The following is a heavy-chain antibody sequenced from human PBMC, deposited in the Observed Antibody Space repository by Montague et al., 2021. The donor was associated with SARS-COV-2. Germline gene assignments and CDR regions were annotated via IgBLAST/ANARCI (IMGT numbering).Heavy chain of an antibody. CDR1: GGSFSGYY. Sequence: SETLSLTCAVSGGSFSGYYCAWICQPQGQGLEWIGEINHSGSTNYIPYLKRRVPISIDTSKNQFSLTLRPVTAADTAAYYCARGQPPRSTFGGILSYCLDVWGQGTTVTVSS. V-gene: IGHV4-34*01. CDR2: INHSGST. J-gene: IGHJ6*02. CDR3: ARGQPPRSTFGGILSYCLDV. D-gene: IGHD3-16*01.